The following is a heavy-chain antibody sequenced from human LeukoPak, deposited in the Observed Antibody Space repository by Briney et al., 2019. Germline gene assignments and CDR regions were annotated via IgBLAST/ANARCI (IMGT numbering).Heavy chain of an antibody. D-gene: IGHD5-18*01. Sequence: GGSLRLSCAASGFTFSSYAMSLVRQAPGKGLEWVSAISGSGGSTYYADSVKGRFTISRDNSKNTLYLQMNSLRAEDTAVYYCAREGYSYGAYFDYWGQGTLVTVSS. CDR2: ISGSGGST. J-gene: IGHJ4*02. V-gene: IGHV3-23*01. CDR1: GFTFSSYA. CDR3: AREGYSYGAYFDY.